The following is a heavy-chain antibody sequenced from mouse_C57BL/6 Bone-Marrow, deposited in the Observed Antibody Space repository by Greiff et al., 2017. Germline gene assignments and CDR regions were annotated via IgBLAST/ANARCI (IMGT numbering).Heavy chain of an antibody. CDR3: ARSAYYSNYVGNYFDT. J-gene: IGHJ2*01. V-gene: IGHV1-50*01. D-gene: IGHD2-5*01. CDR1: GYTFTSYW. CDR2: LDPSDSYT. Sequence: QVQLQQPGAELVKPGASVKLSCKASGYTFTSYWMQWVKQRPGQGLEWIGELDPSDSYTNYNQKFKGKATLTVDTSSSTAYMQLSSLTSEDSAVYYCARSAYYSNYVGNYFDTWGQGTTLTVSS.